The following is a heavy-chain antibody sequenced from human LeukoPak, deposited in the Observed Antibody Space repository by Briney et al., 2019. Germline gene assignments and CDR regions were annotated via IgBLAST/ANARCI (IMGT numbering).Heavy chain of an antibody. CDR2: INPNSGGT. Sequence: GASVKVSCKASGYTFTGYYMHWVRQAPGQGLEWMGWINPNSGGTNYAQKFQGRVTMTRDTSISTAYMELSRLRSDDTAVYYCARKDYGSGSYYNEDNWFDPWGQGTLVTVSS. D-gene: IGHD3-10*01. CDR1: GYTFTGYY. J-gene: IGHJ5*02. CDR3: ARKDYGSGSYYNEDNWFDP. V-gene: IGHV1-2*02.